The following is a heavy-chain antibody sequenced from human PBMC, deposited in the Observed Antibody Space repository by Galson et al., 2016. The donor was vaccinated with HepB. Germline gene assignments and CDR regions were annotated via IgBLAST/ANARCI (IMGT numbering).Heavy chain of an antibody. Sequence: QSGAEVKKPGESLKISCKGSGYGFTTYWIAWVRQMPGKGLEWMGIIYPGDSDARYSPSFQGQVTISADRSISTAYLQWSSLKASDTAMYYCVRHSVMHDFWRSVDYWGQGTLVTVSS. D-gene: IGHD3-3*01. J-gene: IGHJ4*02. CDR1: GYGFTTYW. V-gene: IGHV5-51*01. CDR2: IYPGDSDA. CDR3: VRHSVMHDFWRSVDY.